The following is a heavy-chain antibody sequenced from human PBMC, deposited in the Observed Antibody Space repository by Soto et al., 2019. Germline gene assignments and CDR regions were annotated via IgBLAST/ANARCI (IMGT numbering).Heavy chain of an antibody. Sequence: QVQLVESGGGVVQPGRSLRLSCAASGFTFSSYGMHWVRQAPGKGLEWVAVISYDGSNKYYADSVKGRFTISRDNCKNTLYLQMNSLRAEDTAVYYCVVGYCSGGSCQHNKTGYFQHWGQGTLVTVSS. J-gene: IGHJ1*01. CDR3: VVGYCSGGSCQHNKTGYFQH. CDR1: GFTFSSYG. CDR2: ISYDGSNK. V-gene: IGHV3-30*03. D-gene: IGHD2-15*01.